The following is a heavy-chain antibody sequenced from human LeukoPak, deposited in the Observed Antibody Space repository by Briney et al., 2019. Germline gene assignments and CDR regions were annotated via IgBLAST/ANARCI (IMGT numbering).Heavy chain of an antibody. V-gene: IGHV5-51*01. CDR3: ARSERRYYYDSSGYPGAFDI. CDR1: GYSFTSYW. D-gene: IGHD3-22*01. J-gene: IGHJ3*02. Sequence: ASVKISCKGSGYSFTSYWIGWVRQMPGKGLEWMGIIYPGDSDTRYSPSFQGQVTISADKSISTAYLQWSSLKASDTAMYYCARSERRYYYDSSGYPGAFDIWGQGTMVTVSS. CDR2: IYPGDSDT.